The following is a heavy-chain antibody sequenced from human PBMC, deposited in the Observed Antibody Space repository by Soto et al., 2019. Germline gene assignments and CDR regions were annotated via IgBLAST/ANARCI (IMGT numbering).Heavy chain of an antibody. Sequence: EVQLVESGGGLIQSGGSLRLSCAASGFTVSSSQMTWVRQAPGKALEWVSVIFIGGTTQYAGPVKGRFTISRDYSKKTVYRQMNSLRAEDTAVYYCASLGPYASGTYSFRHNRFDPWGQGTLVTVST. D-gene: IGHD3-10*01. CDR2: IFIGGTT. CDR1: GFTVSSSQ. J-gene: IGHJ5*02. CDR3: ASLGPYASGTYSFRHNRFDP. V-gene: IGHV3-53*01.